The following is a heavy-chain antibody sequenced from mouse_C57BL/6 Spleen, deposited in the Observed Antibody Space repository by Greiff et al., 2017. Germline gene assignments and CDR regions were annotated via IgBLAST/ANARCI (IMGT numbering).Heavy chain of an antibody. CDR2: IYPGDGGT. Sequence: QVQLQQSGPELVKPGASVTLSCKASGYAFSSSWMNWVKQRPGKGLEWIGRIYPGDGGTYSNGKFKGKATLTADKASSTAYMQLSRLTSENSAVSVCAKPNTVPYAMDYWGQGTSVTVSS. CDR1: GYAFSSSW. V-gene: IGHV1-82*01. D-gene: IGHD5-1*01. J-gene: IGHJ4*01. CDR3: AKPNTVPYAMDY.